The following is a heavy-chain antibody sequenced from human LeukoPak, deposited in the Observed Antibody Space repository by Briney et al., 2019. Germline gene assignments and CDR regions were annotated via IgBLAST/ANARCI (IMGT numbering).Heavy chain of an antibody. Sequence: PGGSLTLSCAASGFTFSSYWMNWVRQAPGKGLEWVANIKQDGSETYYVDSVKGRFTISRDSAKESLYLRMNSLRAEDTAVYYCAGGGGWVFDYWGQGTLVTVSS. CDR1: GFTFSSYW. J-gene: IGHJ4*02. V-gene: IGHV3-7*01. CDR3: AGGGGWVFDY. D-gene: IGHD6-19*01. CDR2: IKQDGSET.